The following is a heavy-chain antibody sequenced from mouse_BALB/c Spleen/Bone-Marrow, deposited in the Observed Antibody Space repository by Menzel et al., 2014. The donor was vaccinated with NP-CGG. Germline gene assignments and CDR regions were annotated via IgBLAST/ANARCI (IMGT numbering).Heavy chain of an antibody. D-gene: IGHD1-1*01. J-gene: IGHJ2*01. V-gene: IGHV2-2*02. Sequence: VQLQQSGPGLVQPSQSLSITCTVSGFSLTSYGVHWVRQSPGKGLEWLGVLWSGGSTDYNAAFISRLSTSKDNSKSQVFFKMNSLQVNDTAIYYCARYGNILDYWGQGTTFTAPS. CDR1: GFSLTSYG. CDR2: LWSGGST. CDR3: ARYGNILDY.